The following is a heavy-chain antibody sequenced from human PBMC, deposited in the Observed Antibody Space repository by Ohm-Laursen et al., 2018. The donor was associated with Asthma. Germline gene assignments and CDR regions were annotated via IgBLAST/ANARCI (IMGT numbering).Heavy chain of an antibody. CDR3: ARLYSSTSITYFDY. Sequence: SLRLSCAASGFTFSSYWMSWVRQAPGKGLEWVANIKQDGSGKYYVDSVKGRFTISRDNAKNSLYLQMNSLRAEDTAVYYCARLYSSTSITYFDYWGQGTLVTVSS. V-gene: IGHV3-7*01. D-gene: IGHD6-13*01. CDR1: GFTFSSYW. CDR2: IKQDGSGK. J-gene: IGHJ4*02.